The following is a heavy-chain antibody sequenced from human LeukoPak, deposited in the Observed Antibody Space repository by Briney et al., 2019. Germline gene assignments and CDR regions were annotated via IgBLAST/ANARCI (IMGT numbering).Heavy chain of an antibody. J-gene: IGHJ4*02. Sequence: GLNFLANINQDGSEKYYVSSVMARFTISRENAKNSLYLQMNSLRAEDTAVYYCARDIPFFYWGQGTLVTVSS. CDR3: ARDIPFFY. D-gene: IGHD2-21*01. CDR2: INQDGSEK. V-gene: IGHV3-7*01.